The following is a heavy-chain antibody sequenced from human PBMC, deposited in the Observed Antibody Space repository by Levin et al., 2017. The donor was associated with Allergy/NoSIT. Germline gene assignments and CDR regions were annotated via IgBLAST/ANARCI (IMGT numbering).Heavy chain of an antibody. CDR3: ARDYFEY. CDR2: IYSGGSA. CDR1: GFLVSDNY. V-gene: IGHV3-66*01. J-gene: IGHJ4*02. Sequence: LSLTCAASGFLVSDNYLSWVRQAPGKGLEWVAVIYSGGSAYYADSVKGRFTISRDISKNTLYLQMNSLRAEDTAVYYCARDYFEYWGQGTLVTVSS.